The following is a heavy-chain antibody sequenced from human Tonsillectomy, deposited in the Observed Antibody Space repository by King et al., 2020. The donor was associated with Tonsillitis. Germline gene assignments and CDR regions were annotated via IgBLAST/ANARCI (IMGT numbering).Heavy chain of an antibody. J-gene: IGHJ3*01. Sequence: QLVQSGAEVKKSGESLKISCSGPKYSFTAFWVAWVRQAPGKGLEWLGVVYPDDSSTKYSPAFQGRGTISADKSSSTAFLQWSSLRASDSAIYYCARRLPAAVVWGQGPPVTVSS. CDR2: VYPDDSST. CDR3: ARRLPAAVV. CDR1: KYSFTAFW. V-gene: IGHV5-51*01. D-gene: IGHD6-25*01.